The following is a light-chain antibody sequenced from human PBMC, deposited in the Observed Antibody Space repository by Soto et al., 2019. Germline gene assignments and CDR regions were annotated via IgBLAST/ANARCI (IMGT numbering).Light chain of an antibody. Sequence: QSVLTQPASVSGSPGQSITISCTGTSSDVGGYNYVSWYQQHPGKAPKLMIYDVSNRPSGVSNRFSGSKSGNTASLTISGLQAEDEAEYYCSSYTSRSTLVFGGGTQLTVL. J-gene: IGLJ2*01. V-gene: IGLV2-14*01. CDR2: DVS. CDR3: SSYTSRSTLV. CDR1: SSDVGGYNY.